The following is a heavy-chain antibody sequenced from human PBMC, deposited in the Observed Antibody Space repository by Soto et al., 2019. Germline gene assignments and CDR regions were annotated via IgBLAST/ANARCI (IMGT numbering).Heavy chain of an antibody. CDR1: VGSISSGGYY. Sequence: QVQLQESGPGLVKPSQTLSLTCTVSVGSISSGGYYWSWIRQHPGKGLEWIGYIYYSGSTYYNPSLKSRVTISVDTSKNQFSLKLSSVTAADTAVYYCARHGYCSGGSCYLQEHWGQGTLVTVSS. CDR3: ARHGYCSGGSCYLQEH. V-gene: IGHV4-31*03. J-gene: IGHJ1*01. D-gene: IGHD2-15*01. CDR2: IYYSGST.